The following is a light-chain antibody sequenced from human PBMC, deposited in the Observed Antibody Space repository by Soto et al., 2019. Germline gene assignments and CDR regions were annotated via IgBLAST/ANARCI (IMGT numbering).Light chain of an antibody. Sequence: QSVLTQPPSVSGAPGQRVTVSCAGSSSNIGAGYDVHWYQHLPGKAPKLLIYGNSNRPSGVPDRFSGSKSGTSASLAITGLQPEDEADYYCQSYDSSLSAVFGTGTKLTVL. CDR3: QSYDSSLSAV. CDR1: SSNIGAGYD. J-gene: IGLJ1*01. CDR2: GNS. V-gene: IGLV1-40*01.